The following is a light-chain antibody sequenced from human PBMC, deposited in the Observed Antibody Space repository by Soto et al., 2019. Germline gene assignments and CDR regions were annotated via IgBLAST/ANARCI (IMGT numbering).Light chain of an antibody. V-gene: IGKV3-20*01. CDR1: QSVSSSY. J-gene: IGKJ1*01. CDR3: QQYGSSQS. Sequence: EIVLTQSPGTLSVSPGERATLSCRASQSVSSSYLAWYQQKPGQAPRLLIYGASSRATTIPARVSGSGSGTTFAVTSSRLEPEDFAVYDCQQYGSSQSFGQGTKVEIK. CDR2: GAS.